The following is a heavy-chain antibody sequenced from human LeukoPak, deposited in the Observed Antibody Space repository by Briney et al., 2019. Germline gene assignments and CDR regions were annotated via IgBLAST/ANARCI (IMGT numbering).Heavy chain of an antibody. V-gene: IGHV4-38-2*02. CDR3: ARESVDGGFDY. CDR1: GYSISSGYY. D-gene: IGHD3-3*01. CDR2: IHHSGST. J-gene: IGHJ4*02. Sequence: SETLSLTCIVSGYSISSGYYWGWIRQPPGKGLEWIGNIHHSGSTYYNPSLKSRVTISVDTSKNQFSLKLSSVTAADTAVYYCARESVDGGFDYWGQGTLVTVSS.